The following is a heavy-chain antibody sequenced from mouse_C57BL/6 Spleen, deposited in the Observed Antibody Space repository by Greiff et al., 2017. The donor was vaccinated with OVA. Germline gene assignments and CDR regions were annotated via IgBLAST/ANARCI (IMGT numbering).Heavy chain of an antibody. CDR3: ASYSRVYFDY. V-gene: IGHV5-17*01. J-gene: IGHJ2*01. CDR2: ISSGSSTI. Sequence: EVKLMESGGGLVKPGGSLKLSCAASGFTFSDYGMHWVRQAPEKGLEWVAYISSGSSTIYYADTVKGRFTISRDNAKNTLFLQMTSLRSEDTAMYYCASYSRVYFDYWGQGTTLTVSS. CDR1: GFTFSDYG. D-gene: IGHD2-10*01.